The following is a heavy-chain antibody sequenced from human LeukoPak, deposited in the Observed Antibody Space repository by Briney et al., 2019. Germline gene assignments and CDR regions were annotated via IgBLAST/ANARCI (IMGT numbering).Heavy chain of an antibody. CDR1: GFTFSSYA. CDR2: ISGSGGST. CDR3: AKIHHYYDSSGYYDY. Sequence: PGGSLRLSCAASGFTFSSYAMSWVRQAPGKGLERVSAISGSGGSTYYADSVKGRFTISRDNSKNTLYLQMNSLRAEDTAVYYCAKIHHYYDSSGYYDYWGQGTLVTVSS. D-gene: IGHD3-22*01. J-gene: IGHJ4*02. V-gene: IGHV3-23*01.